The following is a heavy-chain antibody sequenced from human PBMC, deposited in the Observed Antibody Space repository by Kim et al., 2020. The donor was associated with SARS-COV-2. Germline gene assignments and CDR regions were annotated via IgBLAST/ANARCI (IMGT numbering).Heavy chain of an antibody. V-gene: IGHV4-34*01. J-gene: IGHJ4*03. CDR2: INHSGSN. CDR3: ARGRFIGSGFFRRFFDY. Sequence: SETLSLTCALYGGSFSDYYWSWIRQPPGKGLEWIGEINHSGSNNYNPPFTSRVTISVDTSKNQFSLNLSSVTAADTAVYYCARGRFIGSGFFRRFFDYWG. D-gene: IGHD3-10*01. CDR1: GGSFSDYY.